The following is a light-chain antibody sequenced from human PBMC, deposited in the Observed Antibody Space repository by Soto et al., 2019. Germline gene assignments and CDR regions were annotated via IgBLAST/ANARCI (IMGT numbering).Light chain of an antibody. CDR3: AAWDDSLNAVV. CDR1: TSNLGGNT. V-gene: IGLV1-44*01. Sequence: QSVLTQPPSVSGTPGQKVSISCSGTTSNLGGNTVNWYQQLPGTAPKLLIYTNNQRPSGVPDRFSSSKSGTSASLAISGLRSEDEADFYCAAWDDSLNAVVFGGGTKLTVL. CDR2: TNN. J-gene: IGLJ2*01.